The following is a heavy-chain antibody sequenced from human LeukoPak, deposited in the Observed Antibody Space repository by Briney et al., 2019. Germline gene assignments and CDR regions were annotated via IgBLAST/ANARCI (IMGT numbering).Heavy chain of an antibody. CDR2: VNESGRS. Sequence: SETLSLTCSVSGGSLSGYSWTWIRQSPGNGLEWIGEVNESGRSKYSPSLKSRVTISRDTSKKQFSLDLRSLTAADTAVYYCAKQAWWSGYYFFLPFDFWGQETLVTVSS. CDR3: AKQAWWSGYYFFLPFDF. D-gene: IGHD3-3*01. CDR1: GGSLSGYS. J-gene: IGHJ4*02. V-gene: IGHV4-34*01.